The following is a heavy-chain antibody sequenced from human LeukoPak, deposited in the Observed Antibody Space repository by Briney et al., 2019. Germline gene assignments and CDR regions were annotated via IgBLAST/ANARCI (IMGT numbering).Heavy chain of an antibody. V-gene: IGHV4-39*07. Sequence: SETLSLTCTVSGGSINTPNYYWGWIRQTPGKGLEWIGNIFYSGGTYYSPSLTSRVTISLDTSRNQFSLKLNSVTAADTAVYCCARWAVRGGFFLAAFDIWGQGTVVSVSS. CDR2: IFYSGGT. CDR3: ARWAVRGGFFLAAFDI. J-gene: IGHJ3*02. D-gene: IGHD3-10*01. CDR1: GGSINTPNYY.